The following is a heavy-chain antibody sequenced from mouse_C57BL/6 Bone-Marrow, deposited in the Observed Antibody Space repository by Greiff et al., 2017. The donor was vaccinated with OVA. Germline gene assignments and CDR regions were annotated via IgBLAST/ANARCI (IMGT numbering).Heavy chain of an antibody. CDR3: ARWAYGKGIYYAMDY. D-gene: IGHD2-1*01. CDR1: GYTFTSYW. Sequence: QVQLQQPGAELVKPGASVNMSCKASGYTFTSYWITWVKQRPGQGLEWIGDIYPGSGSTNYNEKFKSKATLTVDTSSSTAYMQLSSLTSEDSAVYYCARWAYGKGIYYAMDYWGQGTSVTVSS. CDR2: IYPGSGST. V-gene: IGHV1-55*01. J-gene: IGHJ4*01.